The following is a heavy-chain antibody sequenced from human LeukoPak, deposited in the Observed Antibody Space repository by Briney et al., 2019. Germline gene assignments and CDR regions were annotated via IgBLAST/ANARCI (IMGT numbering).Heavy chain of an antibody. V-gene: IGHV4-34*01. CDR1: GGSFSGYY. CDR2: INHSGST. D-gene: IGHD6-19*01. Sequence: ETLSLTCAVYGGSFSGYYWSWIRQPPGKGLEWIGEINHSGSTNYNPSLKSRGTISVDTSKNQFSLKLSSVTAADTAVYYCARARGLRYSSGWYSNPLFDYWGQGTLVTVSS. CDR3: ARARGLRYSSGWYSNPLFDY. J-gene: IGHJ4*02.